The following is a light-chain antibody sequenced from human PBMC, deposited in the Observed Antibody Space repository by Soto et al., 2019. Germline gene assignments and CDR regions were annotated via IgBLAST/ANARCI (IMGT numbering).Light chain of an antibody. Sequence: EIVMTQSPATLSVSPGERATLSCRASQSVSSNLAWYQQKPGQAPRLLIYDAPTRATGIPARFSGSGSGTEFTLTISSLQSEDLAVYYCHQYNNWPRTFGQGTKVAIK. CDR3: HQYNNWPRT. CDR1: QSVSSN. J-gene: IGKJ1*01. CDR2: DAP. V-gene: IGKV3-15*01.